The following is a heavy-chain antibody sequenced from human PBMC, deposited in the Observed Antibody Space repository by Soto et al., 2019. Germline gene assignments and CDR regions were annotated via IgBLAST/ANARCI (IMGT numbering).Heavy chain of an antibody. Sequence: QVQMQESGPGLVKPSQTLYLTCSVSGGSIIDSGSFYWNWIRQHPGKGLEWIGYIYYSGSTYYNRSLQSRATISLDTSKNQFSLKLTSVTAADTAIYYCARGEGVASNWFDPWGQGTLVTVSS. CDR1: GGSIIDSGSFY. V-gene: IGHV4-31*03. CDR2: IYYSGST. J-gene: IGHJ5*02. CDR3: ARGEGVASNWFDP. D-gene: IGHD1-26*01.